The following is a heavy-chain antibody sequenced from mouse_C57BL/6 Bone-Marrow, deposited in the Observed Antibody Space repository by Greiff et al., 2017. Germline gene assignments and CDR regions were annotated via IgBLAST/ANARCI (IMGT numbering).Heavy chain of an antibody. V-gene: IGHV1-64*01. CDR1: GYTFTSYW. D-gene: IGHD2-3*01. CDR3: AREGLLPDY. Sequence: QVQLKQPGAELVKPGASVKLSCKASGYTFTSYWMHWVKQRPGQGLEWIGMIPPNSGSTNYNEKFKSKATLTVDKSSSTAYMQLSSLTSEDSAVYYCAREGLLPDYWGQGTTLTVSS. J-gene: IGHJ2*01. CDR2: IPPNSGST.